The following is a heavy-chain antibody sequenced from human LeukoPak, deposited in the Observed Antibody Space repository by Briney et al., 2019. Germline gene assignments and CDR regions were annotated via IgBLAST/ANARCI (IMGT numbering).Heavy chain of an antibody. V-gene: IGHV4-59*12. CDR3: ARNPVKSYYGSGSYAG. CDR1: GGSISSSY. CDR2: ISYIGST. Sequence: PSETLSLTCTVSGGSISSSYWSWIRQPPGKGLEWIGYISYIGSTNYNPSLKSRVTVSVDKSKNQFSLKLSSVTAADTAVYYCARNPVKSYYGSGSYAGWGQGTMVTVSS. J-gene: IGHJ3*01. D-gene: IGHD3-10*01.